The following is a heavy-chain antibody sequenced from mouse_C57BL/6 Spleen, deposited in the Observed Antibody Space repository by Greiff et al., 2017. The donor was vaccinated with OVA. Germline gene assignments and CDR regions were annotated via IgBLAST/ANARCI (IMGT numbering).Heavy chain of an antibody. Sequence: QVQLKQSGAELVRPGASVTLSCKASGYTFTDYEMHWVKQTPVHGLEWIGAIDPETGGTAYNQKFKGKAILTADKSSSTAYMELRSLTSEDSAVYYCTREGLLNGPFAYWGQGTLVTVSA. CDR2: IDPETGGT. CDR1: GYTFTDYE. J-gene: IGHJ3*01. D-gene: IGHD1-3*01. CDR3: TREGLLNGPFAY. V-gene: IGHV1-15*01.